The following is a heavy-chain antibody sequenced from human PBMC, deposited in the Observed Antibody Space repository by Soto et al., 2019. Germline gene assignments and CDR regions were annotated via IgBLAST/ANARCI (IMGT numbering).Heavy chain of an antibody. V-gene: IGHV4-61*01. Sequence: SETLSLTCTVSGTSVSRGSFYWSWIRHPPGKGLEWIAYVYFSGTSNSNPSLNNRVTISLDASKNQLSLRLTSVTAADTAVYYCAREMAPTPDHYYYNDMDVWGQGTTVTVS. CDR3: AREMAPTPDHYYYNDMDV. CDR2: VYFSGTS. J-gene: IGHJ6*02. D-gene: IGHD5-12*01. CDR1: GTSVSRGSFY.